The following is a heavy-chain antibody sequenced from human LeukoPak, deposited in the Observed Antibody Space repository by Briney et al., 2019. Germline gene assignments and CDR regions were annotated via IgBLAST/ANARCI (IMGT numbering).Heavy chain of an antibody. CDR1: GFTFSSYG. V-gene: IGHV3-23*01. J-gene: IGHJ6*03. CDR2: ISGSGGRT. D-gene: IGHD3-10*01. Sequence: GGTLRLSCAASGFTFSSYGMSWVRQAPGKGLDWVSGISGSGGRTYYADSVKGRFTISRDNSKNTLYLQMSSLRAEDTAVYYCAKGGGGGAITMVRGVKGDYYYMDVWGKGTTVTISS. CDR3: AKGGGGGAITMVRGVKGDYYYMDV.